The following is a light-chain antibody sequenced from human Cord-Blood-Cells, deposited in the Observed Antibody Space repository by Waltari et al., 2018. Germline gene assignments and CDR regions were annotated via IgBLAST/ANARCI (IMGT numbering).Light chain of an antibody. CDR1: SSDVGGYNY. CDR2: DVR. V-gene: IGLV2-14*01. CDR3: SSYTSSSTWV. J-gene: IGLJ3*02. Sequence: QSALTQPASVSGSPGQSITLSCTGTSSDVGGYNYVSWYQQHPGKAPKLMIYDVRNRPSGVSNRFAGSQSVNTASLTISGLQAEDEADYYRSSYTSSSTWVFGGGTKLTVL.